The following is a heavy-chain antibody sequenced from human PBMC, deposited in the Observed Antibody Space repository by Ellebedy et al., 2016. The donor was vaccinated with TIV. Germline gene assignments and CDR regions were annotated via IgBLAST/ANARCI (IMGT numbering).Heavy chain of an antibody. J-gene: IGHJ4*02. CDR2: ISYSGDLM. Sequence: PGGSLRLSCAASGFTFSSCAMSWVRQAPGKGPEWVSYISYSGDLMYYADSVKGRFTTSRDNAGNSLYLQMNSLRAEDTAVYYCARLGVIAAAGASDSWGQGTLVIVSS. CDR1: GFTFSSCA. D-gene: IGHD6-13*01. V-gene: IGHV3-21*04. CDR3: ARLGVIAAAGASDS.